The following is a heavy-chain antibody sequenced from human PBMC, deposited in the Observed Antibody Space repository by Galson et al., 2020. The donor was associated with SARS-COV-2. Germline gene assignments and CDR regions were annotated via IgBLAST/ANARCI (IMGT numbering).Heavy chain of an antibody. D-gene: IGHD2-15*01. Sequence: GGSLRLSCVASGFTLSDYYMSWIRQAPGKGLEWVAYISDGGDSIQYADSVKGRFTISRDNAKNSLYLQMNSLGADDTAIFYCARGIKIMYCYVWGQGTMVTVSS. CDR1: GFTLSDYY. J-gene: IGHJ3*01. CDR2: ISDGGDSI. V-gene: IGHV3-11*01. CDR3: ARGIKIMYCYV.